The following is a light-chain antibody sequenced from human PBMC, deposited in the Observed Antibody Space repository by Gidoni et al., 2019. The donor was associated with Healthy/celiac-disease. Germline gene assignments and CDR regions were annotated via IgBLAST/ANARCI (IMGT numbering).Light chain of an antibody. CDR3: SSYTSSSTVV. CDR1: SSDVGGYNY. Sequence: QSALTQPASVSGSPGPSITISCTGTSSDVGGYNYVSWYQQHPGKAPKLMIYDVSTRPSGVSNRFSGSKSGNTASLTSSGLQAEDEADYYCSSYTSSSTVVFGGGTKLTVL. CDR2: DVS. J-gene: IGLJ2*01. V-gene: IGLV2-14*01.